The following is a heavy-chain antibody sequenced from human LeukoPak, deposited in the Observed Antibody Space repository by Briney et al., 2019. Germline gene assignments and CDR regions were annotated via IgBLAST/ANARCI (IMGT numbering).Heavy chain of an antibody. J-gene: IGHJ4*02. CDR3: AKSQGATPPYYFDY. CDR2: ISGSGTTL. Sequence: GGSLRLSCAASGFTLRSYDMHWVRQAPGMGLEWISYISGSGTTLYYADSLKGRFTISRDNAKNSLYLQMNSLRAEDMALYYCAKSQGATPPYYFDYWGQGTLVTVSS. V-gene: IGHV3-48*01. CDR1: GFTLRSYD.